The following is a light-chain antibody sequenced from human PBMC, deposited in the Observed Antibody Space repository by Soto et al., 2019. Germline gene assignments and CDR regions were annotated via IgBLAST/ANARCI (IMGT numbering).Light chain of an antibody. CDR2: AAS. J-gene: IGKJ1*01. Sequence: DNQMTQSPSSLSASVGDRVTITCRASQSISSYLNWYQQKPGKAPKLLIYAASSLQSGVPSRFSGSGSGTDFTLTISRLHPDDFATYYCQQYNTYPWTFGQGTKVDIK. CDR3: QQYNTYPWT. V-gene: IGKV1-39*01. CDR1: QSISSY.